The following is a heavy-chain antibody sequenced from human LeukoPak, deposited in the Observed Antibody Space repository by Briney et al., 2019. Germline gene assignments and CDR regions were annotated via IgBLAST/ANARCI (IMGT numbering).Heavy chain of an antibody. D-gene: IGHD4-17*01. CDR2: LSGNGAKT. J-gene: IGHJ4*02. CDR1: GFTFSSYA. V-gene: IGHV3-23*01. CDR3: AKDHGDYSFDY. Sequence: GGSLRLSCAASGFTFSSYALSWVRQAPGKWLEWASALSGNGAKTYYADSVKGRFTVYRANYKNTLYLQMNSLRVDDTAIYYCAKDHGDYSFDYWGQGTLVTVSS.